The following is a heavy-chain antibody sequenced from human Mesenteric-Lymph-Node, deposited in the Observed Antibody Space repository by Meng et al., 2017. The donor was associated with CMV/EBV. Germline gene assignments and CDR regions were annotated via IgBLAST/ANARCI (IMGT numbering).Heavy chain of an antibody. J-gene: IGHJ4*02. CDR2: IYYSGSTY. CDR1: GGSISSSSYY. V-gene: IGHV4-39*01. D-gene: IGHD5-18*01. Sequence: QLELQDSGPGLVKLSETRSRTSTVSGGSISSSSYYWGWIRQPPGKGLEWIGYIYYSGSTYYYNPSLKTRVTISVDTSKNQFSLKLSSVTAADTAVYYCARHSALLVTNFDYWGQGTLVTVSS. CDR3: ARHSALLVTNFDY.